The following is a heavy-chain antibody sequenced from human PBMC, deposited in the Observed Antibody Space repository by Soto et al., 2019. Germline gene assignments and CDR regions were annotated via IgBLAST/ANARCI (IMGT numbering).Heavy chain of an antibody. D-gene: IGHD4-4*01. CDR1: GDTFTSYG. V-gene: IGHV1-18*01. CDR3: ARSMHDYSPNWFDP. CDR2: ISAYNGNT. Sequence: GASVKVSCKASGDTFTSYGISWVRQAPGQGLEWMGWISAYNGNTNYAQKLQGRVTMTTDTSTSTAYMELRSLRSDDTAVYYCARSMHDYSPNWFDPWGQGTLVTVSS. J-gene: IGHJ5*02.